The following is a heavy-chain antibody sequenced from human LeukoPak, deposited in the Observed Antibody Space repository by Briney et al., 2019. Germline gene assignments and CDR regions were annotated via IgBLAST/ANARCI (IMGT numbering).Heavy chain of an antibody. CDR1: GFTFSSYG. CDR3: ARDRPDYGGNSVYGMDV. J-gene: IGHJ6*02. Sequence: GGSLRLSCAASGFTFSSYGMHWVRQAPGKGLEWVAFIRYDGSNKYYADSVKGRFTISRDNSKNTLYLQMNSLRAEDTAVYYCARDRPDYGGNSVYGMDVWGQGTTVTVSS. D-gene: IGHD4-23*01. V-gene: IGHV3-30*02. CDR2: IRYDGSNK.